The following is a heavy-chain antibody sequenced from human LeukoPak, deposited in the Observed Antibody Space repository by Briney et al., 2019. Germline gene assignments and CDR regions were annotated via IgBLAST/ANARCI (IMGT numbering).Heavy chain of an antibody. Sequence: PGRSLRLSCAASGFTFSSYGMHWVRQAPGKGLEWVAVISYDGSNKYYADSVKGRFTISRDNSRNTLYLQMNSLRAEDTAVYYCAKVYGDYVQHWYFDLWGRGTLVTVSS. D-gene: IGHD4-17*01. J-gene: IGHJ2*01. CDR2: ISYDGSNK. V-gene: IGHV3-30*18. CDR1: GFTFSSYG. CDR3: AKVYGDYVQHWYFDL.